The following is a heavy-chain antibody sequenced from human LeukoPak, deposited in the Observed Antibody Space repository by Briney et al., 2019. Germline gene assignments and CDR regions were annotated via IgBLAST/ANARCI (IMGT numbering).Heavy chain of an antibody. CDR1: GYTFTGYW. CDR3: ARGNGDFGSTYFDY. CDR2: ISAYNGNT. Sequence: ASVKVSCKAFGYTFTGYWMHWVRQAPGQGLEWMGWISAYNGNTNYAQKLQGRVTMTTDTSTSTAYMELRSLRSDDTAVYYCARGNGDFGSTYFDYWGQGTLVTVSS. J-gene: IGHJ4*02. D-gene: IGHD2-21*01. V-gene: IGHV1-18*04.